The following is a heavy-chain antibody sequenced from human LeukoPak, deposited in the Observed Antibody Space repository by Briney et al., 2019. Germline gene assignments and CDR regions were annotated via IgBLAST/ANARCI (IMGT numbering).Heavy chain of an antibody. CDR1: GFTVSSNY. CDR2: IYSGGST. V-gene: IGHV3-53*01. Sequence: PGGSLRLSCAASGFTVSSNYMSGVRQAPGKGLEWVSVIYSGGSTYYADSVKGRFTISRDSSKNTLYLQMNSLRAEDTAVYYCALGYCSSTSCYAGDYWGQGTLVTVSS. CDR3: ALGYCSSTSCYAGDY. J-gene: IGHJ4*02. D-gene: IGHD2-2*01.